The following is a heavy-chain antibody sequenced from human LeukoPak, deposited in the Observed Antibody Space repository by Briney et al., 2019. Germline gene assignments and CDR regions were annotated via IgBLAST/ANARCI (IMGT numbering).Heavy chain of an antibody. CDR1: GGSISNYY. D-gene: IGHD4-17*01. V-gene: IGHV4-4*07. CDR2: IYTSGST. Sequence: SETLSLTCTVSGGSISNYYLSWIRQPAGKGLEWIGRIYTSGSTNYNPSLKSRVTMSVDTSKNQFPLRLSSVTAADTAVYYCARDRAYGDHYFDYWGQGTLVTVSS. CDR3: ARDRAYGDHYFDY. J-gene: IGHJ4*02.